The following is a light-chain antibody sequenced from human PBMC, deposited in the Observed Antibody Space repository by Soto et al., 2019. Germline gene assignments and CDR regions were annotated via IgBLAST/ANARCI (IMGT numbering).Light chain of an antibody. Sequence: SYELTQPPSVSVSPGQTASITCSGAKLGDKYACWYQQKPGQSPVLVIYQDSKRPSGIPERFSGSNSGNTATLTISGTQAMDEADDYCQAWDSSTAALEVFGTGTKLTVL. CDR2: QDS. J-gene: IGLJ1*01. V-gene: IGLV3-1*01. CDR1: KLGDKY. CDR3: QAWDSSTAALEV.